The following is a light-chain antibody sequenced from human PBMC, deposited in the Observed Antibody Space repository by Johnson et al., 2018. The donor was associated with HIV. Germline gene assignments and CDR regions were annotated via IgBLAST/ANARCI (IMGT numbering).Light chain of an antibody. CDR3: GTWDTSLSAYV. J-gene: IGLJ1*01. Sequence: QSVLTQPPSVSAASGQKVDISCSGSSSNIENNYLSWYQQLPHTAPKLLISDNNKRPSGIPDRFSGSKSGTSATLGITGLQTWDEADYYCGTWDTSLSAYVFGTGTKVTVL. V-gene: IGLV1-51*01. CDR2: DNN. CDR1: SSNIENNY.